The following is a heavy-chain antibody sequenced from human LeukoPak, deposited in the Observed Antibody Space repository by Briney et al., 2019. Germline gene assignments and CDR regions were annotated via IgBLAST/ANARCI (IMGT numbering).Heavy chain of an antibody. J-gene: IGHJ3*02. CDR1: GFTVSSNY. D-gene: IGHD4-17*01. V-gene: IGHV3-66*01. CDR3: ARDSRRDYGDYAPYAFDI. Sequence: GGSLRLSCAASGFTVSSNYMSWVRQAPGKGLEWVSVIYSGGSTYYADSVKGRFTISRDNSKNTLYLQMNGLRAEDTAVYYCARDSRRDYGDYAPYAFDIWGQGTMVTVSS. CDR2: IYSGGST.